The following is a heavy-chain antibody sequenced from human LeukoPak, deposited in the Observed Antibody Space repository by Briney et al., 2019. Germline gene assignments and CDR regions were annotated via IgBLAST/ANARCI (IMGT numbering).Heavy chain of an antibody. D-gene: IGHD6-19*01. CDR3: VRVSTGWYFDF. J-gene: IGHJ4*02. CDR2: INPNSGVT. V-gene: IGHV1-2*02. Sequence: ASVKVSCKASGYTFTDFTDYYIHWVRQAPGQGLEWMGWINPNSGVTYCAQKFNGRVTMTRDTSISTAYMELSSLTSDDTVFYFCVRVSTGWYFDFWGQGTLATVSS. CDR1: GYTFTDFTDYY.